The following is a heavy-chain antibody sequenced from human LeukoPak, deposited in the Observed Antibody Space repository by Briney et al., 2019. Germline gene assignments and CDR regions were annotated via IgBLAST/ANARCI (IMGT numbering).Heavy chain of an antibody. J-gene: IGHJ4*02. D-gene: IGHD1-26*01. Sequence: ASVKVSCKASGHISSTSLIHWVRAAPGQGPVWMGLINPRDGSTLYARNLQGRVTMTRDTSTSTVYMELNSLRSEDTAVYFCAREAAVGACNFAYWGQGTLVTVSS. CDR1: GHISSTSL. CDR2: INPRDGST. CDR3: AREAAVGACNFAY. V-gene: IGHV1-46*04.